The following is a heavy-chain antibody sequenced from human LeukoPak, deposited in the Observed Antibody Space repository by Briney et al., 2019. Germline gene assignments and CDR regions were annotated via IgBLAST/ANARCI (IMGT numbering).Heavy chain of an antibody. Sequence: SETLSLXCAVSGYSISSGYYWGWILQPPGKGLEWIGSMHHSGSTDYNPSLKRRVTISVDTSKNQFSLKLRSVTAADTAVYYCARHSGYDILTGYYPWYFDYWGQGTLVTVSS. CDR3: ARHSGYDILTGYYPWYFDY. CDR1: GYSISSGYY. D-gene: IGHD3-9*01. J-gene: IGHJ4*02. V-gene: IGHV4-38-2*01. CDR2: MHHSGST.